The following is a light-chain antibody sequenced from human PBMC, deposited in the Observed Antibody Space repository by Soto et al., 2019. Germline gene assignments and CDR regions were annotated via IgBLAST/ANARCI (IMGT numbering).Light chain of an antibody. Sequence: IQMTQSPSSLSASVGGRVTITCRASQSFSTYLAWYQQKPGKVPKLLISGMSTLQSGVPSRFSGSGSGTDFTLTISCLQSEDFATYYCQQYYSYSWTFGQGTKVDI. J-gene: IGKJ1*01. CDR1: QSFSTY. CDR2: GMS. CDR3: QQYYSYSWT. V-gene: IGKV1-27*01.